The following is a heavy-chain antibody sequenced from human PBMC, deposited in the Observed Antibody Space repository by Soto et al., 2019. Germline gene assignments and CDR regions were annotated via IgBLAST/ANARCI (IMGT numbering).Heavy chain of an antibody. D-gene: IGHD3-10*01. J-gene: IGHJ5*02. CDR2: INHSGST. CDR3: ERHCVGSGSYYILYNWFDP. Sequence: SETLSLTCAVYGGSFSGYYWSWIRQPPGKGLEWIGKINHSGSTNYNPSLKSRVTISVDTSKNQFSLKLSSVTAADTAVYYCERHCVGSGSYYILYNWFDPWGQGTLVTVS. V-gene: IGHV4-34*01. CDR1: GGSFSGYY.